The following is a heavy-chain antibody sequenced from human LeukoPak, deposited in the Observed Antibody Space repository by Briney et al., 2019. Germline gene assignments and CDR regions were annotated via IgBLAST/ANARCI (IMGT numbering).Heavy chain of an antibody. CDR1: VYTFTGYY. D-gene: IGHD2-15*01. CDR2: INPNSGDT. V-gene: IGHV1-2*02. CDR3: ARDRVGYCSGGSCYPNWFDP. J-gene: IGHJ5*02. Sequence: ASVKVSCKASVYTFTGYYMHWVRQAPGQGLEWMGWINPNSGDTNYAQTFQGRVTMTRDTSISTAYMELSRLRSDDTAVYYCARDRVGYCSGGSCYPNWFDPWGQGTLVTVSS.